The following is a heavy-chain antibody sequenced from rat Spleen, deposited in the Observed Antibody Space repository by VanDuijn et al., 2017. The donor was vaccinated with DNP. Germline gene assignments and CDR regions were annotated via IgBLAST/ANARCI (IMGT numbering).Heavy chain of an antibody. D-gene: IGHD1-5*01. V-gene: IGHV2-30*01. Sequence: QVQLKESGPGLVQPSQTLSLTCTVSGFSLTSYNVHWVRQPTGKGLEWMGIIWTGGSTDYNSALKSRLSISRDTSKSQVLLKMNSLQTADTATYFCARSKYNYVGWFAYWGQGTLVTVSS. CDR1: GFSLTSYN. J-gene: IGHJ3*01. CDR3: ARSKYNYVGWFAY. CDR2: IWTGGST.